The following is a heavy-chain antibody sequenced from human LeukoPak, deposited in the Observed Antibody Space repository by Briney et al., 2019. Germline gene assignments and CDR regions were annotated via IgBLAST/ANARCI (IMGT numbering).Heavy chain of an antibody. Sequence: PGGSLRLSCTASGFTLSTYWMHWVRQAPGKGLVWVSRINGDESVASYADSVKGRFTIFRDNAKNTLYLQMNSLRAEDTAVYYCASNPTSYDSSGSLDYWGQGTLVTVSS. CDR2: INGDESVA. J-gene: IGHJ4*02. CDR3: ASNPTSYDSSGSLDY. D-gene: IGHD3-22*01. V-gene: IGHV3-74*01. CDR1: GFTLSTYW.